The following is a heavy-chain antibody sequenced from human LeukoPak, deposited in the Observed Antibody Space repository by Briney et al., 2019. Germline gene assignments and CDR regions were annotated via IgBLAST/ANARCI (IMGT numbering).Heavy chain of an antibody. V-gene: IGHV4-39*07. Sequence: SETLSLTCTVSGGSISSSSYYWGWIRQPPGKGLEWIGSIYYSGSTYYNPSLKSRVTISVDTSKNQFSLKLSSVTAADTAVYYCARDGIVVVPAAITVQYNWFDPWGQGTLVTVSS. J-gene: IGHJ5*02. CDR3: ARDGIVVVPAAITVQYNWFDP. CDR1: GGSISSSSYY. D-gene: IGHD2-2*01. CDR2: IYYSGST.